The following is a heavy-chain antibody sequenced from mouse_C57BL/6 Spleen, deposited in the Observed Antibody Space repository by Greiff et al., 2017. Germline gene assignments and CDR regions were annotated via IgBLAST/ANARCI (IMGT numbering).Heavy chain of an antibody. CDR1: GYSITSGYY. V-gene: IGHV3-6*01. CDR3: AREGGTGAYYARDY. CDR2: ISYDGSN. Sequence: VQLKESGPGLVKPSQSLSLTCSVTGYSITSGYYWNWIRQFPGKKLEWMGYISYDGSNNYNPSLKNRISITRDTSKNQFFLKLNSVTAEDTATYYCAREGGTGAYYARDYWGQGTSGTVSS. D-gene: IGHD3-3*01. J-gene: IGHJ4*01.